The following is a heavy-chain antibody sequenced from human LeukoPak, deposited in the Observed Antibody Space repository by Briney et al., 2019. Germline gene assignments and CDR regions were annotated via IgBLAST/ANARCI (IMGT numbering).Heavy chain of an antibody. V-gene: IGHV4-39*01. CDR2: IYYSGST. Sequence: SETLSLTCTVSGGSISSSSYYWGWIRQPPGKGLEWIGSIYYSGSTYYNPSLKSRVTISVDTSKNQFSLKLSSVTAADTAVYYCARVDIAMVLGVRDWGQGTLVTVSS. CDR1: GGSISSSSYY. CDR3: ARVDIAMVLGVRD. D-gene: IGHD5-18*01. J-gene: IGHJ4*02.